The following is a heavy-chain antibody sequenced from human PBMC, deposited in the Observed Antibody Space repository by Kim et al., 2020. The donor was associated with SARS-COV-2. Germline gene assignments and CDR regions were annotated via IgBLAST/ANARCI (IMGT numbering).Heavy chain of an antibody. V-gene: IGHV4-31*03. Sequence: SETLSLTCTVSGGSISSGGYYWSWIRQHPGKGLEWIGYIYYSGSTYYNPSLKSRVTISVDTSKNQFSLKLSSVTAADTAVYYCARVGGSITIFGVVIINWFDPWGQGTLVTVSS. CDR2: IYYSGST. J-gene: IGHJ5*02. CDR1: GGSISSGGYY. D-gene: IGHD3-3*01. CDR3: ARVGGSITIFGVVIINWFDP.